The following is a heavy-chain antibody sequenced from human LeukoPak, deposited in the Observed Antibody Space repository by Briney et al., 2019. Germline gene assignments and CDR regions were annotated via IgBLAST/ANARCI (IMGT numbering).Heavy chain of an antibody. Sequence: ASVKVSCKASGYTFTGYGISWVRQAPGQGLEWMGWISAYNGNTNYAQKLQGRVTMTTDTSTSTAYMELRSLRSDDTAVYYCARDRWVAARPGDYFDYWGQGTLVTVSS. J-gene: IGHJ4*02. CDR3: ARDRWVAARPGDYFDY. CDR1: GYTFTGYG. D-gene: IGHD6-6*01. V-gene: IGHV1-18*01. CDR2: ISAYNGNT.